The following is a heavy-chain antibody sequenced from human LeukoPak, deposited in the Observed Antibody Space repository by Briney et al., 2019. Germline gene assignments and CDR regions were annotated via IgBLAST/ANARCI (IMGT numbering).Heavy chain of an antibody. V-gene: IGHV1-69*13. CDR3: ARSYYDSSGNYWGDYYYGMDV. CDR2: IIPIFGTA. D-gene: IGHD3-22*01. Sequence: PKASVNVSCKASGGTFSSYAISWVRQAPGQGLEWMGGIIPIFGTANYAQKFQGRVTITADESTSTAYMELSSLRSEDTAVYYCARSYYDSSGNYWGDYYYGMDVWGQGTTVTVSS. CDR1: GGTFSSYA. J-gene: IGHJ6*02.